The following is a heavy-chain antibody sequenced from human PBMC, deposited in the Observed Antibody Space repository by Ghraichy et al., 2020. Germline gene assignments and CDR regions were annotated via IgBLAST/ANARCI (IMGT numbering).Heavy chain of an antibody. V-gene: IGHV3-7*01. CDR2: IKQDGSEK. Sequence: GGSLRLSCTASGFTFRNYWMGWVRQAPGKGLEWVANIKQDGSEKHYVGSVEGRFTISRDNAKNSVYLQMNSLRAEDTAVYYCARAAYYYDRSDYWGRGTLVTVSS. CDR3: ARAAYYYDRSDY. CDR1: GFTFRNYW. D-gene: IGHD3-22*01. J-gene: IGHJ4*02.